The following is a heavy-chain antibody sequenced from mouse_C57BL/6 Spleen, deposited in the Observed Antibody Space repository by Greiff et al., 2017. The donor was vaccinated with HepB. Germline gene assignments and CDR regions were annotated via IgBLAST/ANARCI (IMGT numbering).Heavy chain of an antibody. CDR3: ANPYGISDYFDV. Sequence: VQLQQSGPELVKPGASVKISCKASGYTFTDYYMNWVKQSHGKSLEWIGDINPNNGGTSYNQKFKGKATLTVDKCTSTAYMELRSLTSEDSAVCSSANPYGISDYFDVWGTGTTVTVSS. CDR2: INPNNGGT. V-gene: IGHV1-26*01. D-gene: IGHD1-1*01. CDR1: GYTFTDYY. J-gene: IGHJ1*03.